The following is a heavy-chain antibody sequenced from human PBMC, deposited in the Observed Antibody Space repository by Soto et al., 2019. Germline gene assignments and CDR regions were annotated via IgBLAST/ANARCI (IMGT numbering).Heavy chain of an antibody. CDR2: IWYDGSNK. CDR3: ARNRLFRGHFDL. D-gene: IGHD3-16*01. J-gene: IGHJ4*02. Sequence: QVQLVESGGGVVQPGRSLRLSCAASGFSFNAFGMHWVRQAPGKGLEWVAVIWYDGSNKYYADSVNGRFTISRDNSKNNLDLQMNSLGVEDPAVYYWARNRLFRGHFDLWGQGTLVTVSS. V-gene: IGHV3-33*01. CDR1: GFSFNAFG.